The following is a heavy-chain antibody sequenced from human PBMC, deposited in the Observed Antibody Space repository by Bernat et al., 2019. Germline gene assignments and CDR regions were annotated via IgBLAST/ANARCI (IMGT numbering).Heavy chain of an antibody. Sequence: QEQLVESGGGVVQPGGSLRLSCAASGFTFSSSIIHWVRQAPGKGLEWVAVTSHDGTNIYNADSVKGRFTISRDNSKNTVYLQMNSLRAEDTAVYYCARGSYSSVWCDVCDIWGQGTKITVSS. CDR3: ARGSYSSVWCDVCDI. CDR1: GFTFSSSI. V-gene: IGHV3-30-3*01. CDR2: TSHDGTNI. J-gene: IGHJ3*02. D-gene: IGHD6-19*01.